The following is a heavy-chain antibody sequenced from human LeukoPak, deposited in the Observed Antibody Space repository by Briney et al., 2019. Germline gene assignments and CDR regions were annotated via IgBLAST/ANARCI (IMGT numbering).Heavy chain of an antibody. CDR2: INPNSGDT. Sequence: ASVKVSCKASGYTFTGYYMHWVRQAPGQGLEWMGWINPNSGDTNYAQKFQGRVTMTRDTSISTAYMELSRLRSDDTAVYYCARTVFADAFDIWGQGTMVTVSS. D-gene: IGHD2-21*01. V-gene: IGHV1-2*02. CDR3: ARTVFADAFDI. CDR1: GYTFTGYY. J-gene: IGHJ3*02.